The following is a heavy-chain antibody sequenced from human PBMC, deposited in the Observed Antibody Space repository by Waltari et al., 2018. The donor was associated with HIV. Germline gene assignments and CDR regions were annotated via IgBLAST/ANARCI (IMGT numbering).Heavy chain of an antibody. CDR2: ITSGSDVI. D-gene: IGHD3-10*01. CDR3: ARDFRDFSGNWGFDS. CDR1: GFASGRPT. Sequence: EGQVQESGGGLIQLGGSRSLSCAAPGFASGRPTMDWGRGVLGKGLEWISYITSGSDVIYYADSVKGRFTISRDNAASSLYLQMNSLRGEDTAVYYCARDFRDFSGNWGFDSWGQGTLVTVSS. J-gene: IGHJ4*02. V-gene: IGHV3-48*01.